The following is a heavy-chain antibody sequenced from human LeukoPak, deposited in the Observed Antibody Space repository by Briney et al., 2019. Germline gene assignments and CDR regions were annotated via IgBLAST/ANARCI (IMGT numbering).Heavy chain of an antibody. CDR3: ARRPRPIQRGIVAPGWFDP. V-gene: IGHV1-18*01. J-gene: IGHJ5*02. D-gene: IGHD3-22*01. CDR1: GYTFTSYG. Sequence: ASVKVSCKASGYTFTSYGISWVRQAPGQGLEWMGWISAYNGNTNYAQKLQGRVTMTRDTSTSTVYMELSSLRSEDTAVYYCARRPRPIQRGIVAPGWFDPWGQGTLVTVSS. CDR2: ISAYNGNT.